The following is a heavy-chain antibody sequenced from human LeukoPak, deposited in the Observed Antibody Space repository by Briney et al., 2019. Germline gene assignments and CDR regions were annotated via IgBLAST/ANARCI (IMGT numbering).Heavy chain of an antibody. CDR3: ARHDVIQLWLY. Sequence: SETLSLTCTVSGDSISSYYWSWIRQPPGKGLEWIGSIYYSGSTYYNPSLKSRVTISVDTSKNQFSLKLSSVTAADTAVYYCARHDVIQLWLYWGQGTLVTVSS. J-gene: IGHJ4*02. CDR2: IYYSGST. CDR1: GDSISSYY. D-gene: IGHD5-18*01. V-gene: IGHV4-39*01.